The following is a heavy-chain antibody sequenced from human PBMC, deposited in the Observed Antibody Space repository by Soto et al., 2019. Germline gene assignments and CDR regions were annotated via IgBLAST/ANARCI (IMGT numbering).Heavy chain of an antibody. V-gene: IGHV4-31*03. J-gene: IGHJ4*02. Sequence: SETLSLTCTVSGGSISSGGYYWSWIRQHPGKGLGWIGYIYYSGSTYYNPSLKSRVTISVDTSKNQFSLKLSSVTAADTAVYYCARVNVVRGVHLDFDYWGQGTLVTVSS. CDR2: IYYSGST. D-gene: IGHD3-10*01. CDR3: ARVNVVRGVHLDFDY. CDR1: GGSISSGGYY.